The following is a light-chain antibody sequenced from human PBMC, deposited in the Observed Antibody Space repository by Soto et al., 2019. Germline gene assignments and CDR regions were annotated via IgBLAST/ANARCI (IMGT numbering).Light chain of an antibody. CDR1: SSDVGGYNY. CDR2: DVS. CDR3: TSYTTSSTLV. Sequence: QSVLTQPASVSGSPGQSITISRTGTSSDVGGYNYVSWYQQYPGKAPKLMIYDVSNRPSGVSNRFSGSKSGNTASLTISGLQAEDEADYYCTSYTTSSTLVFGTGTKLTVL. V-gene: IGLV2-14*01. J-gene: IGLJ1*01.